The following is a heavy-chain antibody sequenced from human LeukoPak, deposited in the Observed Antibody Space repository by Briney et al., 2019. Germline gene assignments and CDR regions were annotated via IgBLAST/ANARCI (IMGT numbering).Heavy chain of an antibody. CDR3: ARDSGLYYGMDV. V-gene: IGHV4-59*12. J-gene: IGHJ6*02. D-gene: IGHD5-12*01. CDR1: GGSISSYY. CDR2: IYYSGST. Sequence: PSETLSLTCTVSGGSISSYYWSWIRQPPGKGLEWIGYIYYSGSTNYNPSLKSRVTISVDTSKNQFSLKLSSVTAADTAAYYCARDSGLYYGMDVWGQGTTVTVSS.